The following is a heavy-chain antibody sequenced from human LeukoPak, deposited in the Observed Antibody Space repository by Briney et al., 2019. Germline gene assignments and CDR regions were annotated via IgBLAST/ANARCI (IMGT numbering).Heavy chain of an antibody. CDR3: AKDPRIAAAGSRWFDP. CDR2: ISGSGGST. V-gene: IGHV3-23*01. J-gene: IGHJ5*02. D-gene: IGHD6-13*01. Sequence: HPGGSLRLSCAASGFTFSSYAMSWVRQAPGKGLEWVSAISGSGGSTYYADSVKGRFTISRDNSKNTLYLQMNSLRAEDTAVYYCAKDPRIAAAGSRWFDPWGQGTLVTVS. CDR1: GFTFSSYA.